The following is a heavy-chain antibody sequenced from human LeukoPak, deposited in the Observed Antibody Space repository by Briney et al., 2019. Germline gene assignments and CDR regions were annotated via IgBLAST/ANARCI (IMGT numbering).Heavy chain of an antibody. CDR1: GGSISTSSYY. CDR3: ASTRRRILRFLSGSGWFDP. D-gene: IGHD3-3*01. Sequence: KPSETLSLTCTVSGGSISTSSYYWGWIRQPPGKGLEWIGSIYYTGSTYYDPSLKSRVTISVDTSKNQFSLKLSSVTAADTAVYYCASTRRRILRFLSGSGWFDPWGQGTLVTVSS. V-gene: IGHV4-39*01. CDR2: IYYTGST. J-gene: IGHJ5*02.